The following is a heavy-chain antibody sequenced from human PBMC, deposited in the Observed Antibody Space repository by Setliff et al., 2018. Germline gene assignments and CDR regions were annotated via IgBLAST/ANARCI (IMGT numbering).Heavy chain of an antibody. CDR1: GFNSGYAA. CDR3: GKVGGVAEHYYYYMDI. V-gene: IGHV3-49*03. Sequence: PGGSLRLSCTASGFNSGYAAMAWFRQVPGEGLEWVGFIRSRNNGETTDYAASVNGRFTVARDDSKSIVYLQMDSLKLEDTAGYYCGKVGGVAEHYYYYMDIWGKGTTVTVSS. D-gene: IGHD3-16*01. CDR2: IRSRNNGETT. J-gene: IGHJ6*03.